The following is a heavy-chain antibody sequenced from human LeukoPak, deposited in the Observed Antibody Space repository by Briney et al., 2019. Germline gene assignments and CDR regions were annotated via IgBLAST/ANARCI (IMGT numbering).Heavy chain of an antibody. V-gene: IGHV3-21*01. J-gene: IGHJ4*02. D-gene: IGHD2-8*02. CDR3: ARDERRYCPDSSCYPGDY. CDR2: ISRTSAYI. CDR1: GFTFSDYA. Sequence: QPGGSPRLSCAASGFTFSDYAMKWVRQAPGKGLEWVSAISRTSAYIYYSDSVRGRFTISRDNAKNSVYLQMDSLRAEDTAVYYCARDERRYCPDSSCYPGDYWGQGTLVTVSS.